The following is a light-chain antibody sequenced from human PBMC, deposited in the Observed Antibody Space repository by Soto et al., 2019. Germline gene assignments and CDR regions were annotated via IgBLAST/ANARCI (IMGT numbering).Light chain of an antibody. V-gene: IGKV3-20*01. CDR2: GAS. CDR1: QSVSSSY. Sequence: EIVMTQSPATLSLSPGERATLSCRASQSVSSSYLAWHQQKHGEPPRLLIYGASSRATGIPDRFSGSGSGTDFTLTISRLEPEDFAVYYCQQYGSSSWTFGQGTKVEIK. J-gene: IGKJ1*01. CDR3: QQYGSSSWT.